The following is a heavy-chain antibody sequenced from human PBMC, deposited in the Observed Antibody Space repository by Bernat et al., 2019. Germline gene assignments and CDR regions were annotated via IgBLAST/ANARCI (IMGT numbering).Heavy chain of an antibody. J-gene: IGHJ5*02. CDR2: IYYSGST. D-gene: IGHD6-19*01. CDR3: ARHLCSSGWYLNWFDP. Sequence: QLQLQESGPGLVKPSETLSLTCTVSGGSISSSSYYWGWIRQPPGKGLEWIGSIYYSGSTYYNPSLKSRVTISVDTSKNQFSLKLSSVTAADTAVYYCARHLCSSGWYLNWFDPWGQGTLVTVSS. V-gene: IGHV4-39*01. CDR1: GGSISSSSYY.